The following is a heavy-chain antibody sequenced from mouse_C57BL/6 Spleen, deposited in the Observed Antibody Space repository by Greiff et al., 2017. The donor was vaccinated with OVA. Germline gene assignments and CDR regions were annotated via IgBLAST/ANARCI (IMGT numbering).Heavy chain of an antibody. CDR1: GYSITSGYY. J-gene: IGHJ2*01. CDR2: ISYDGSN. D-gene: IGHD2-5*01. CDR3: ARDPYSNGFDY. Sequence: EVQRVESGPGLVKPSQSLSLTCSVTGYSITSGYYWNWIRQFPGNKLEWMGYISYDGSNNYNPSLKNRISITRDTSKNQFFLKLNSVTTEDTATYYCARDPYSNGFDYWGQGTTLTVSS. V-gene: IGHV3-6*01.